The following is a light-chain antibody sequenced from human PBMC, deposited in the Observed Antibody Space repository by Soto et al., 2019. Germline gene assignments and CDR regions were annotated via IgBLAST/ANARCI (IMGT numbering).Light chain of an antibody. CDR2: KAS. J-gene: IGKJ2*01. CDR1: QSISSW. CDR3: QQYNSYSPYT. Sequence: DIQMTQSPSTLSASIGDRVTITCRASQSISSWLAWYQQKPGKAPNLLIYKASNLESGVPSRFSGSGSGTEFTLTISSLQPDDFPTYYCQQYNSYSPYTFGQGTKLEIK. V-gene: IGKV1-5*03.